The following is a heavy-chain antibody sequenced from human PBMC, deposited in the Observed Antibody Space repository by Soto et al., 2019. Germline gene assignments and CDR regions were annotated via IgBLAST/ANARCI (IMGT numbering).Heavy chain of an antibody. V-gene: IGHV4-59*01. CDR1: GGSISSYY. J-gene: IGHJ4*02. CDR2: IYYSGST. D-gene: IGHD5-12*01. Sequence: SETLSLTCTVSGGSISSYYWSWIRQPPGKGLEWIGYIYYSGSTNYNPSLKSRVTVSVDTSKNQFSLKLSSVTAADTAVYYCARGYSGYDGLDYWGQGTLVTVSS. CDR3: ARGYSGYDGLDY.